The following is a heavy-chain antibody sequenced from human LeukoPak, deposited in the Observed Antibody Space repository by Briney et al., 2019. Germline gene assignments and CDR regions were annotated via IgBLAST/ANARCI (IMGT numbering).Heavy chain of an antibody. J-gene: IGHJ3*02. CDR3: ARNDRGAFDI. D-gene: IGHD3-22*01. Sequence: GGSLRLSCAASGFTVSRNYMSWVRQAPGKGLEWVSVISSGGNTYCTDSVKGRFTISRDNSKNALYLQMSSLRVEDTAVSYCARNDRGAFDIWGQGTMVTVSS. V-gene: IGHV3-53*01. CDR2: ISSGGNT. CDR1: GFTVSRNY.